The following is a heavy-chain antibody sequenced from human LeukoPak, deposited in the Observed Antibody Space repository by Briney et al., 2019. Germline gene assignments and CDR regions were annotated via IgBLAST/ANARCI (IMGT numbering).Heavy chain of an antibody. CDR1: GGSFSGYY. Sequence: SETLSLTCAVYGGSFSGYYWSWIRQPPGKGLEWIGEINHSGSTNYNPSLKSRVTISVDTSKNQLSLKLSSVTAADTAVYYCARGRVTMVRGVSRTYWYFDLWGRGTLVTVSS. D-gene: IGHD3-10*01. CDR2: INHSGST. V-gene: IGHV4-34*01. CDR3: ARGRVTMVRGVSRTYWYFDL. J-gene: IGHJ2*01.